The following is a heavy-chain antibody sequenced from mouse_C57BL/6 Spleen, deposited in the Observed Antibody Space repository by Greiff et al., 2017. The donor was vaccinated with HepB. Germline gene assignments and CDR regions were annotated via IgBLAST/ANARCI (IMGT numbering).Heavy chain of an antibody. Sequence: QVQLQQSGAELVRPGASVTLSCKASGYTFTDYEMHWVKQTPVHGLAWIGAIDPETGGTAYDQKFKGKAILTAEKSSSTAYMEFRSLTSEDSAVYYCTRGTAQAWFAYWGQGTLVTVSA. CDR2: IDPETGGT. CDR3: TRGTAQAWFAY. D-gene: IGHD3-2*02. V-gene: IGHV1-15*01. CDR1: GYTFTDYE. J-gene: IGHJ3*01.